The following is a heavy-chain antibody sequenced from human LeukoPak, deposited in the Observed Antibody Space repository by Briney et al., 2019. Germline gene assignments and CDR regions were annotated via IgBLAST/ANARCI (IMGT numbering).Heavy chain of an antibody. CDR3: ARGTYYDFWSGYSSLGAFDI. CDR1: GESFSGYY. J-gene: IGHJ3*02. Sequence: SETLSLTCAVYGESFSGYYWSWIRQPPGKGLEWIGEINHSGSTNYNPSLKSRVTISVDTSKNQFSLKLSSVTAADTAVYYCARGTYYDFWSGYSSLGAFDIWGQGTMVTVSS. V-gene: IGHV4-34*01. CDR2: INHSGST. D-gene: IGHD3-3*01.